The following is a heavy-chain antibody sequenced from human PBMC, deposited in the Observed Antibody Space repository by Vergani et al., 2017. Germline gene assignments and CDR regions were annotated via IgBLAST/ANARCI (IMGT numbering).Heavy chain of an antibody. CDR2: IYYSGST. J-gene: IGHJ4*02. D-gene: IGHD4-23*01. CDR3: AGYDGVGGNIDY. Sequence: QVQLPESGPGLVKPSETLSLTCTVSGGSISSHYWSWIRQPPGKGLEWIGYIYYSGSTNYNPPLKSRVTISVETSKNQFSLKLRSVTAADTAVYYCAGYDGVGGNIDYWGQGTLVTVSS. V-gene: IGHV4-59*11. CDR1: GGSISSHY.